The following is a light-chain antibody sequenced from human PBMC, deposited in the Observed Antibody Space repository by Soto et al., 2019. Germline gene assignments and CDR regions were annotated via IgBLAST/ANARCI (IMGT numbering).Light chain of an antibody. CDR3: SSYTRSSTVA. CDR2: DVN. Sequence: QSALTQPASVSGSPGQSITISCTGTSSDIGTYNFVSWYQQHPGKAPKLIIYDVNNRPSGVSTRFSGSKSGNTASLTISGRHTEDEADYYCSSYTRSSTVAFGGGTKLTVL. V-gene: IGLV2-14*01. CDR1: SSDIGTYNF. J-gene: IGLJ2*01.